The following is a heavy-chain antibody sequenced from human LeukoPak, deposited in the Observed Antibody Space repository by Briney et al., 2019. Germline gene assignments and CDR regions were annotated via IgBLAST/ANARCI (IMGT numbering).Heavy chain of an antibody. CDR3: ARDPGVGATMGAFDI. Sequence: GASVKVSCKASGGTFSSYAISWVRQAPGQGLEWMGRIIPILGIANYAQKFQGRVTITADKSTSTAYVELSSLRSEDTAVYYCARDPGVGATMGAFDIWGQGTMVTVSS. V-gene: IGHV1-69*04. J-gene: IGHJ3*02. D-gene: IGHD1-26*01. CDR1: GGTFSSYA. CDR2: IIPILGIA.